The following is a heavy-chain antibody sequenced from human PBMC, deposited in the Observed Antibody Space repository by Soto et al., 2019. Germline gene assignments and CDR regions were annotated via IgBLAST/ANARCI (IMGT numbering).Heavy chain of an antibody. D-gene: IGHD6-13*01. V-gene: IGHV3-23*01. CDR3: AREVIADYFDY. CDR2: ISGSGDYT. Sequence: GGSLRLSCAASGFTFDDYGMSWVRQAPGKGLEWVSGISGSGDYTYFADSVKGRFTISRDNSKNMLYLHMNNVRAEDTAVYFCAREVIADYFDYWGQG. CDR1: GFTFDDYG. J-gene: IGHJ4*02.